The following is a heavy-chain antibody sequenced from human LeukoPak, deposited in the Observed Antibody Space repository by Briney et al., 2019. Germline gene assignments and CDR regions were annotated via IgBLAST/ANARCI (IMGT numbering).Heavy chain of an antibody. J-gene: IGHJ4*02. D-gene: IGHD6-13*01. CDR2: ISYDGSNR. CDR3: ARDLKGDPFKASSWYSYYFDY. CDR1: GFTFSSYA. Sequence: QAGGSLRLSCAASGFTFSSYAMHWVRQAPGKGLEWVAVISYDGSNRYYADSVKGRFTISRDNSKNTLYLQMNSLRAEDTAVYYCARDLKGDPFKASSWYSYYFDYWGQGTLVTVSS. V-gene: IGHV3-30-3*01.